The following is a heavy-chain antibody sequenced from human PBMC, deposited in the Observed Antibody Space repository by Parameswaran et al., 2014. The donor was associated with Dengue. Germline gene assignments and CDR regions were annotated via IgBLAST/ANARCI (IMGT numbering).Heavy chain of an antibody. CDR1: GGSFSGYY. V-gene: IGHV4-34*01. D-gene: IGHD6-6*01. CDR2: INHSGST. Sequence: AGGSLRLSCAVYGGSFSGYYWSWIRQPPGKGLEWIGEINHSGSTNYNPSLKSRVTISVDTSKNQFSLKLSSVTAADTAVYYCARGQQLADTYFDYWGQGTLVTVSS. CDR3: ARGQQLADTYFDY. J-gene: IGHJ4*02.